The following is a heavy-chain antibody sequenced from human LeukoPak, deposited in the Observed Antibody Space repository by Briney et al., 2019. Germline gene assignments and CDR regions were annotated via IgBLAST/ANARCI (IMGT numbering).Heavy chain of an antibody. D-gene: IGHD6-19*01. J-gene: IGHJ4*02. CDR1: GYTFTGHY. CDR3: ARIGVWSSVIQYFDY. Sequence: ASVKVSCKASGYTFTGHYLHWVRQAPGQGLEWVGWINPKNGGSNYAQKFQGRVTMTRDRAISTAYLELNRLRADDTAVYYCARIGVWSSVIQYFDYWGQGTLVTVSS. CDR2: INPKNGGS. V-gene: IGHV1-2*02.